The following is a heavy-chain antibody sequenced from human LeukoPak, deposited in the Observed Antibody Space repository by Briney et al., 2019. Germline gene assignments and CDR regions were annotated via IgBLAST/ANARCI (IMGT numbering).Heavy chain of an antibody. CDR1: GFTFSSYG. D-gene: IGHD3-22*01. J-gene: IGHJ4*02. CDR3: AREVGGYYSSLDY. Sequence: GGSLRLSCAASGFTFSSYGMHWVRQAPGKGLEWVAVISYDGSNKYYADSVKGRFTISRDNSKNTLYLQMNSLRAEDTAVYYCAREVGGYYSSLDYWGQGTLVTVSS. V-gene: IGHV3-30*03. CDR2: ISYDGSNK.